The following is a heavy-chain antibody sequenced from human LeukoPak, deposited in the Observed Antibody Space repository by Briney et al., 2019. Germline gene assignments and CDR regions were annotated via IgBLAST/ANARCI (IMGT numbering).Heavy chain of an antibody. CDR2: INPSGGST. V-gene: IGHV1-46*01. D-gene: IGHD1-26*01. Sequence: ASVKVSCKASGYTLTSYYMHWVRQAPGQGLEWMGIINPSGGSTSYAQKFQGRVTMTRDTSTSTVYMELSSLRSEDTAVYYCARDPVGTGGFDYWGQGTLVTVSS. CDR3: ARDPVGTGGFDY. CDR1: GYTLTSYY. J-gene: IGHJ4*02.